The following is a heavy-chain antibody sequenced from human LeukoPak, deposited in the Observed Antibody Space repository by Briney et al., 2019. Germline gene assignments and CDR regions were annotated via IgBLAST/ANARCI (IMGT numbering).Heavy chain of an antibody. CDR2: ISSSSHTI. J-gene: IGHJ4*02. Sequence: GGSLRLSCAASGFTFSTYSMYWVRQAPGKGLEWVSYISSSSHTIYYADSVKGRFTISRDNAKNSLYLQLNGLRAEDTAVYYCAREAGYYDSAGSPDYWGQGTLVTVSS. D-gene: IGHD3-22*01. CDR1: GFTFSTYS. V-gene: IGHV3-48*01. CDR3: AREAGYYDSAGSPDY.